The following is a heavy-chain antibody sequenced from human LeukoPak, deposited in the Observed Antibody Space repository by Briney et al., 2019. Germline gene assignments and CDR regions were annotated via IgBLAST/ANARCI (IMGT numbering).Heavy chain of an antibody. CDR1: GFTFSSYS. V-gene: IGHV3-21*01. CDR3: ARVGGTICSGGSCYSGYGMDV. D-gene: IGHD2-15*01. CDR2: ISSSSSYI. J-gene: IGHJ6*04. Sequence: PGGSLRLSCAASGFTFSSYSMSWVRQAPGKGLEWVSSISSSSSYIYYADSVKGRFTISRDNAKNSLYLQMNSLRAEDTAVYYCARVGGTICSGGSCYSGYGMDVWGKGTTVTVSS.